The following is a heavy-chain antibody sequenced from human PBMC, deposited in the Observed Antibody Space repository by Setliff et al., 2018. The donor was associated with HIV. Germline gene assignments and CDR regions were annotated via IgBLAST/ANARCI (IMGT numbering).Heavy chain of an antibody. CDR3: AKDHATSSWFTALLDY. CDR2: ISGSAM. D-gene: IGHD6-13*01. J-gene: IGHJ4*02. Sequence: GGSLRLSCAASEFTFSSYGMHWVRQAPGKGLEWVSGISGSAMYYADSVEGRFTISRDNAKNSLYLQMNSLRAEDTAVYYCAKDHATSSWFTALLDYWGQGALVTVSS. V-gene: IGHV3-21*04. CDR1: EFTFSSYG.